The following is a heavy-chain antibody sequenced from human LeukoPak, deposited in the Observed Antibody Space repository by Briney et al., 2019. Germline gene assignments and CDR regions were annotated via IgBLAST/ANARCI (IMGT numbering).Heavy chain of an antibody. CDR3: ARGFASWFDP. CDR1: GGSFSGYY. Sequence: SETLSLTCAVYGGSFSGYYWSWIRQPPGKGLEWIGEINHSGSTNYNPSLKSRVTISVDTSKNQFSLKLSSVTAADTAVYYWARGFASWFDPWGQGTLVTVSS. J-gene: IGHJ5*02. CDR2: INHSGST. V-gene: IGHV4-34*01.